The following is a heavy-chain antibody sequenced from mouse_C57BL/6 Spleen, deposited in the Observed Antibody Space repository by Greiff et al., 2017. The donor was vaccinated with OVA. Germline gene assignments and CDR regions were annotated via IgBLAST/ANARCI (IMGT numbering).Heavy chain of an antibody. CDR3: ARRGLPYYAMDY. CDR1: GYTFTDYY. J-gene: IGHJ4*01. D-gene: IGHD2-2*01. CDR2: INPYNGGT. Sequence: VQLQQSGPVLVKPGASVKMSCKASGYTFTDYYMNWVKQSHGKSLEWIGVINPYNGGTSYNQKFKGKATLTVDKSSSTAYMELNSLTSEDSAVYYCARRGLPYYAMDYWGQGTSVTVSS. V-gene: IGHV1-19*01.